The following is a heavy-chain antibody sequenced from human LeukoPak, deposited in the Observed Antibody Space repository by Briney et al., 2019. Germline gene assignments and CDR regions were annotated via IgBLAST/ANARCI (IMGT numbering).Heavy chain of an antibody. CDR2: ISFEGSNK. D-gene: IGHD3-10*02. CDR3: AKDSPGVRGGPDY. CDR1: GFTFSSSG. V-gene: IGHV3-30*18. J-gene: IGHJ4*02. Sequence: GGSLRLSCAASGFTFSSSGMHWVRQAPGKGLEWVAFISFEGSNKYYADSVKGRFTLSRDNSRNTLSLQMDSLRGEGTAVYYCAKDSPGVRGGPDYWGQGTLVTVSS.